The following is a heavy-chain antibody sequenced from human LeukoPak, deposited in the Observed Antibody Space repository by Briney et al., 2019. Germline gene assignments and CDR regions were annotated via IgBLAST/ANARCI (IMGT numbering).Heavy chain of an antibody. V-gene: IGHV3-49*04. Sequence: PGGSLRLSCTASGFTFGDYAMSWVRQAPGKGLEWVGFIRSKAYGGTTEYAASVKGRFTISRDDSKSIAYLQMNSLKTEDTAVYYCTRGPDIADYWGQGTLVTVSS. J-gene: IGHJ4*02. D-gene: IGHD5-12*01. CDR3: TRGPDIADY. CDR1: GFTFGDYA. CDR2: IRSKAYGGTT.